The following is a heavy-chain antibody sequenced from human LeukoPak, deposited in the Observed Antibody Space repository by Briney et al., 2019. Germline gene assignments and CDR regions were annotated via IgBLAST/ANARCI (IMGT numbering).Heavy chain of an antibody. CDR1: GYTFTSFG. CDR3: ARAGGRITIFGVPTVPHAFDI. CDR2: ISAYNGNT. Sequence: ASVKVSCQASGYTFTSFGISWVRQAPGQGLEWMGWISAYNGNTNYAQKLQSRVTMTTDTSTSTAYMVLKSLRSDDTAVYYCARAGGRITIFGVPTVPHAFDIWGQGTMVTVSS. V-gene: IGHV1-18*01. J-gene: IGHJ3*02. D-gene: IGHD3-3*01.